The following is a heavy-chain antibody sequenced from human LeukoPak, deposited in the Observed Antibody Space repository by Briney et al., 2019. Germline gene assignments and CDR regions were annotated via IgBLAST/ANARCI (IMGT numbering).Heavy chain of an antibody. J-gene: IGHJ4*02. D-gene: IGHD5-18*01. Sequence: GASVKVSCKASGYTFTGYYMHWVRQAPGQGLEWMGWINPNSGGTNYAQKFQGRVTMTRDTSISTAYMELSRLRSDDTAVYYCARGSGYGYGRDENFDYWGQGTLVTVSS. CDR2: INPNSGGT. CDR3: ARGSGYGYGRDENFDY. CDR1: GYTFTGYY. V-gene: IGHV1-2*02.